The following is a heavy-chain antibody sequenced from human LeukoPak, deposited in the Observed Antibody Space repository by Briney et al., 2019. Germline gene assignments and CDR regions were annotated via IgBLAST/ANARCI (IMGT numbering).Heavy chain of an antibody. CDR1: GGSISFSTYY. Sequence: SETLSLTCTVSGGSISFSTYYWGWIRQPPGKGLEWIGSIYHSGSTYYNPSLKSRVTISVDTSKNQFSLKLSSVTAADTAVYYCARDLGAAYYYYYMDVWGKGTTVTVSS. D-gene: IGHD3-10*01. J-gene: IGHJ6*03. V-gene: IGHV4-39*07. CDR2: IYHSGST. CDR3: ARDLGAAYYYYYMDV.